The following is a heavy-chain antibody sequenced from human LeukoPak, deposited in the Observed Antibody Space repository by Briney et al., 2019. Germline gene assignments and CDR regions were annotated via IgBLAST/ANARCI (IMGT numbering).Heavy chain of an antibody. Sequence: ASVKVSCKASGYTFTGYYMHWVRQAPGQGLEWMGWTNPNSGGTNYAQKFQGRVTMTRDTSISTAYMELSRLRSDDTAVYYCARSPATVSLRGNWFDPWGQGTLVTVSS. D-gene: IGHD4-17*01. CDR3: ARSPATVSLRGNWFDP. CDR2: TNPNSGGT. CDR1: GYTFTGYY. V-gene: IGHV1-2*02. J-gene: IGHJ5*02.